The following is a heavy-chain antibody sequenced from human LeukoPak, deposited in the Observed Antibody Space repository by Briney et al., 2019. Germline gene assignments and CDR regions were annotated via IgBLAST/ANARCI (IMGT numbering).Heavy chain of an antibody. D-gene: IGHD3-3*01. CDR3: AKEADGMRFLEWLDY. Sequence: PGGSLRLSCAASGFTFSSYAMHWVRQAPGKGLEWVAVISYDGSNKYYADSVKGRFTISRDNSKNTLYLQMNSLRAEDTAVYYCAKEADGMRFLEWLDYWGQGTLVTVSS. J-gene: IGHJ4*02. CDR2: ISYDGSNK. CDR1: GFTFSSYA. V-gene: IGHV3-30-3*02.